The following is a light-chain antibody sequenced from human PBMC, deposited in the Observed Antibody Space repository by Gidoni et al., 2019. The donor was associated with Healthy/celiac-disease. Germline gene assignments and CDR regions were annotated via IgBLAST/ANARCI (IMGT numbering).Light chain of an antibody. V-gene: IGKV3-20*01. CDR2: GAS. J-gene: IGKJ2*01. Sequence: EIVLTQAPGTLSLSPGERATLSCRASQSVSSSYLAWYQQKPGQAPRLLIYGASIRATGIPARFSGSGSGTDFTLTISRLEPEDFAVYYCQQYGSSPPMYTFGQXTKLEIK. CDR3: QQYGSSPPMYT. CDR1: QSVSSSY.